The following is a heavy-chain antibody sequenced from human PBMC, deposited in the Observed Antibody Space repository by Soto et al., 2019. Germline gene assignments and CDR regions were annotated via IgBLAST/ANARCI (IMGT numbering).Heavy chain of an antibody. J-gene: IGHJ4*02. CDR3: GRVFGAYNFVDW. CDR2: IRYDESEQ. CDR1: GFTFSGYW. D-gene: IGHD3-3*01. Sequence: EVLLVESGGGLVQPGGSMRLSCAASGFTFSGYWMSWVHQAPGKGLEWVANIRYDESEQHYVDSVEGRFTISRDNAKNSLFLQMHSLRAEDTAVYFCGRVFGAYNFVDWWGQGTLVTVSS. V-gene: IGHV3-7*01.